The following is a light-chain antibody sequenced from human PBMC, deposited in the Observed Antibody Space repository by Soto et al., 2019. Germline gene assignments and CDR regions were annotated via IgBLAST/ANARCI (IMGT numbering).Light chain of an antibody. Sequence: QSVLTQPASVSGSPGQSITISCTGTSSDVGGYKFVSWYQQYPGKAPKLMIYEVSNRPSGVSNRFSGSKSGNTASLTISGLQAEDEADYYCSSYTSSRTWVFGGGTKLTVL. CDR1: SSDVGGYKF. CDR2: EVS. V-gene: IGLV2-14*01. J-gene: IGLJ3*02. CDR3: SSYTSSRTWV.